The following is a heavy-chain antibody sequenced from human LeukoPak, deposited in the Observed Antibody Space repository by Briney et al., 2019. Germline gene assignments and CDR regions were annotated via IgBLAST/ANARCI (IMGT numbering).Heavy chain of an antibody. CDR3: ARRGYSDSSGYDY. V-gene: IGHV3-21*01. CDR2: ISGDSTDI. D-gene: IGHD3-22*01. Sequence: GGSLRLSCAASGFTSSSYEMNWVRQAPGKGLEWVSSISGDSTDIYYADSLMGRSTISRDNAKNSLYLQINSLRAEDTAIYYCARRGYSDSSGYDYWGQGTLVTVSS. J-gene: IGHJ4*02. CDR1: GFTSSSYE.